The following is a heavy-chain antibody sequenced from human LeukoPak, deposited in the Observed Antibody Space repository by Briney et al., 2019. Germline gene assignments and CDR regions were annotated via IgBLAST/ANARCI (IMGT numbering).Heavy chain of an antibody. Sequence: GGSLRLSCAASGFTLSSYGMSWVRQAPGKGLEWVSSISGSGGTTYYADSVKGRFTISRGNSKNTLYLQMNSLRADDTAVYSCAKDPPTVMANAFHIWGQGTMVTVS. CDR3: AKDPPTVMANAFHI. CDR2: ISGSGGTT. CDR1: GFTLSSYG. V-gene: IGHV3-23*01. D-gene: IGHD5-18*01. J-gene: IGHJ3*02.